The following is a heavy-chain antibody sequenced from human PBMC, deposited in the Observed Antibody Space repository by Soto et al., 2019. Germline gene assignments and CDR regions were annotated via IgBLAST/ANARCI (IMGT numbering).Heavy chain of an antibody. Sequence: PSETLSLTCTVSGGSISSSSYYWGWIRQPPGKGLEWIGSIYYSGSTYYNPSLKRRVTISVDTSKNQYTLKMSTVTAADMAVYYCARRLYYDSSGFEGGGMDVWGQGTTVT. D-gene: IGHD3-22*01. CDR3: ARRLYYDSSGFEGGGMDV. V-gene: IGHV4-39*01. CDR2: IYYSGST. CDR1: GGSISSSSYY. J-gene: IGHJ6*02.